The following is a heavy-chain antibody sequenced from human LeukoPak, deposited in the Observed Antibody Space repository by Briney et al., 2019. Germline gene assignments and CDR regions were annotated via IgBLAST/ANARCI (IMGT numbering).Heavy chain of an antibody. CDR1: GYTFTGYY. CDR3: ASSYGSGSYGTNDAFDI. Sequence: ASVKVSCKASGYTFTGYYMHWVQQAPGQGLEWMGWINPNSGGTNYAQKFQGRVTMTRDTSISTAYMELSSLRSEDTAVYYCASSYGSGSYGTNDAFDIWGQGTMVTVSS. CDR2: INPNSGGT. V-gene: IGHV1-2*02. J-gene: IGHJ3*02. D-gene: IGHD3-10*01.